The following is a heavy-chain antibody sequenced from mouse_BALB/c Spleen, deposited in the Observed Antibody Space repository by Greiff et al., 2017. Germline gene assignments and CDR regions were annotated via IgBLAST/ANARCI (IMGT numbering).Heavy chain of an antibody. CDR1: GYTFTSYW. V-gene: IGHV1-5*01. Sequence: EVQLQQSGTVLARPGASVKMSCKASGYTFTSYWMHWVKQRPGQGLEWIGAIYPGNSDTSYNQKFKGKAKLTAVTSTSTAYMELSSLTNEDSAVYYGTRWLDYGYDFDYWGQGTTLTVSS. CDR3: TRWLDYGYDFDY. J-gene: IGHJ2*01. CDR2: IYPGNSDT. D-gene: IGHD1-2*01.